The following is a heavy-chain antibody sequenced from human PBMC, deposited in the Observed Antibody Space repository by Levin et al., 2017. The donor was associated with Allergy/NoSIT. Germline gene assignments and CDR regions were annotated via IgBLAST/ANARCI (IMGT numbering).Heavy chain of an antibody. CDR3: ARARYSGSYYVPCDY. Sequence: SETLSLTCAVYGGSFSGYYWSWIRQPPGKGLEWIGEINHSGSTNYNPSLKSRVTISVDTSKNQFSLKLSSVTAADTAVYYCARARYSGSYYVPCDYWGQGTLVTVSS. J-gene: IGHJ4*02. D-gene: IGHD1-26*01. CDR1: GGSFSGYY. V-gene: IGHV4-34*01. CDR2: INHSGST.